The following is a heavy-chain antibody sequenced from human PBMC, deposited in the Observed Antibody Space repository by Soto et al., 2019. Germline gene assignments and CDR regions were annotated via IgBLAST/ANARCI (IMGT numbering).Heavy chain of an antibody. CDR1: GYTFTNYG. Sequence: ASVKVSCKASGYTFTNYGITWVRQAPGQGLEWMGWISNYNGKTNYAQILQGRVTMTTDTSTRTAYMELTSLRSDDTATYYCARVQNYDSLSGSSQSIDVWGQGTTVTVSS. CDR3: ARVQNYDSLSGSSQSIDV. D-gene: IGHD3-9*01. J-gene: IGHJ6*02. V-gene: IGHV1-18*01. CDR2: ISNYNGKT.